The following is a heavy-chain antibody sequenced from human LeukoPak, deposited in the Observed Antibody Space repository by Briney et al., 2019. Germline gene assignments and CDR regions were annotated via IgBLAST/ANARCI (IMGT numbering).Heavy chain of an antibody. CDR3: ARGQYYGSGIYFLDY. D-gene: IGHD3-10*01. V-gene: IGHV4-59*01. CDR1: GGSISSYY. J-gene: IGHJ4*02. CDR2: IYYSGST. Sequence: SETLSLTGTVSGGSISSYYWSWIRQPPGKGLEWIGHIYYSGSTNYNPSLKSRVTISVDTSKNQFSLKLNSVTAADTAVYYCARGQYYGSGIYFLDYWGQGTLVTVSS.